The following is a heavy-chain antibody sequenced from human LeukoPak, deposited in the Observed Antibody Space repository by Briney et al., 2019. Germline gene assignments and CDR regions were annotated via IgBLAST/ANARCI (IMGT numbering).Heavy chain of an antibody. CDR3: VSELWLWYYFDY. J-gene: IGHJ4*02. Sequence: SETLSLTCTVSGGPTSSSSYYWAAIRQPPGKRLERNVSIYYSGSTYYNPSLKSRVTISVDTSKNQFALKLSSVTAADTAVDCCVSELWLWYYFDYWGQGTLVTV. CDR2: IYYSGST. V-gene: IGHV4-39*06. CDR1: GGPTSSSSYY. D-gene: IGHD2-21*01.